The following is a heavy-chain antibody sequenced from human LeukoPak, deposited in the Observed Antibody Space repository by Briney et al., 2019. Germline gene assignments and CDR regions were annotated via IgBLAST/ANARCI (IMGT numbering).Heavy chain of an antibody. Sequence: GGSLRLSCAAFGFTFSNAWMSWVRQAPGKGLEWVGGIKSKTDGGTTDYAAPVKGRFTISRDDSKNTLYLQMNSLKTEDTAVYYCTTLITYYYGSGRDYWGQGTLVTVSS. D-gene: IGHD3-10*01. CDR3: TTLITYYYGSGRDY. V-gene: IGHV3-15*01. J-gene: IGHJ4*02. CDR2: IKSKTDGGTT. CDR1: GFTFSNAW.